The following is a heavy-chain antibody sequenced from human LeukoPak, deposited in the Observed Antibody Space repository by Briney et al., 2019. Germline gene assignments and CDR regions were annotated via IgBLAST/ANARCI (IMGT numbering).Heavy chain of an antibody. CDR3: ARGEAPEDK. V-gene: IGHV4-59*01. J-gene: IGHJ4*02. CDR2: IYYSGST. CDR1: GGSISSYY. Sequence: PSETLSLTCTVSGGSISSYYWSWIRQPPGKGLEWIGYIYYSGSTNYNPSLKSRVTISVDTSKNQFSLKLSSVTAADTAIYYCARGEAPEDKWGQGTLVTVSS.